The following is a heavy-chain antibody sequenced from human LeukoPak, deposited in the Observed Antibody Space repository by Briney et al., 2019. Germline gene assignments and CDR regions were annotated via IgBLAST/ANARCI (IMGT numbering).Heavy chain of an antibody. V-gene: IGHV1-2*02. D-gene: IGHD3-22*01. J-gene: IGHJ4*02. CDR3: ARGYYYDSSGYYYAAYFDY. CDR2: INPNSGGT. CDR1: GGTFSSYA. Sequence: ASVKVSCKASGGTFSSYAISWVRQAPGQGLEWMGWINPNSGGTNYAQKFQGRVTMTGDTSISTAYMELSRLRSDDTAVYYCARGYYYDSSGYYYAAYFDYWGQGTLVTVSS.